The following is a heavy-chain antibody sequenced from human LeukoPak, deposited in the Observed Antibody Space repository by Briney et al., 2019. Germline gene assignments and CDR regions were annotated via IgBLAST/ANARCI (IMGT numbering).Heavy chain of an antibody. CDR3: AHMHHYYYYYMDV. CDR2: IIPIFGTA. Sequence: ASVKVSCKASGGTFSSYAISWVRQAPGQGLEWMGGIIPIFGTANYAQKFQGRVTITTDESTSTAYMELSSLRSEDTAVYYCAHMHHYYYYYMDVWGKGTTVTVSS. V-gene: IGHV1-69*05. CDR1: GGTFSSYA. J-gene: IGHJ6*03. D-gene: IGHD2-2*01.